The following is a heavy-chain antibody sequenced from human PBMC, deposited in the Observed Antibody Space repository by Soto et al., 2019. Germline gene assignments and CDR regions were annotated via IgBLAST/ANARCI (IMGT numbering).Heavy chain of an antibody. J-gene: IGHJ1*01. CDR3: AKDSGADAEYFQH. CDR1: GFTFDDYT. V-gene: IGHV3-43*01. CDR2: ISWDGGST. D-gene: IGHD3-10*01. Sequence: PGGSLRLSCAASGFTFDDYTMHWVRQAPGKGLEWVSLISWDGGSTYYADSVKGRFTISRANSKNSLYLQMNSLRTEDTALYYCAKDSGADAEYFQHWGQGTLVTVSS.